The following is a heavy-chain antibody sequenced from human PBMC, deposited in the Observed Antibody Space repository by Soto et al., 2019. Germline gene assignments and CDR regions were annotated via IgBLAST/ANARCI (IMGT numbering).Heavy chain of an antibody. CDR3: ASTIKVPYYYYGMDV. Sequence: GESLKISCKGSGYSFTSYWIGWVRQMPGKGLEWMGIIYPGDSDTRYSSSFQGQVTISADKSISTAYLQWSSLKASDTAMYYCASTIKVPYYYYGMDVWGQGTKVTVSS. V-gene: IGHV5-51*01. CDR2: IYPGDSDT. J-gene: IGHJ6*02. CDR1: GYSFTSYW. D-gene: IGHD3-10*01.